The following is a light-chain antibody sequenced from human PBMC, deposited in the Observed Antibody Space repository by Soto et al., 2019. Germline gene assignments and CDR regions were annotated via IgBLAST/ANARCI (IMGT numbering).Light chain of an antibody. J-gene: IGKJ1*01. Sequence: EIVLTQSPGTLSLSPGERITRSCRGRPSDSSNCCAWYQQQPGPAPRPLIYGASASAAGIPDRFSGSGSGTDFTLTISRLEPEDFAVYYCHQYSSSRRTFGQGTKVDI. CDR1: PSDSSNC. CDR2: GAS. CDR3: HQYSSSRRT. V-gene: IGKV3-20*01.